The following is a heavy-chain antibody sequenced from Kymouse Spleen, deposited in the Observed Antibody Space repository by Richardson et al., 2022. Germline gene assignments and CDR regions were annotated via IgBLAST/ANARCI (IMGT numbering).Heavy chain of an antibody. V-gene: IGHV3-7*01. CDR1: GFTFSSYW. D-gene: IGHD3-10*01. CDR3: ARCITMVRGALDY. J-gene: IGHJ4*02. Sequence: EVQLVESGGGLVQPGGSLRLSCAASGFTFSSYWMSWVRQAPGKGLEWVANIKQDGSEKYYVDSVKGRFTISRDNAKNSLYLQMNSLRAEDTAVYYCARCITMVRGALDYWGQGTLVTVSS. CDR2: IKQDGSEK.